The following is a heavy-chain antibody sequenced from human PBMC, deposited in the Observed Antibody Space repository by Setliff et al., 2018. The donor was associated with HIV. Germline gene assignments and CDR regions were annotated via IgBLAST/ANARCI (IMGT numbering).Heavy chain of an antibody. CDR1: GYSFTTYW. V-gene: IGHV5-10-1*01. D-gene: IGHD5-12*01. CDR2: IDPSDSYT. Sequence: GESLKLSCMGSGYSFTTYWITWVRQMPGKGLEWMGRIDPSDSYTDYSQSFHGHVTLSVDRSINTAYLQWSSLKASDTAMYYCARVGPGHRDGKIYDTFDIWGQGTLFTVS. J-gene: IGHJ3*02. CDR3: ARVGPGHRDGKIYDTFDI.